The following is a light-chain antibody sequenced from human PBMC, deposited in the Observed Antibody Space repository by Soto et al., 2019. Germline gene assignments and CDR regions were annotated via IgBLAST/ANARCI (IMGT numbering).Light chain of an antibody. CDR1: SSNIGSNT. CDR3: AAWDDSLNGV. J-gene: IGLJ3*02. Sequence: QSVLTQPPSASGTPGQRVTISCSGSSSNIGSNTVNWYQQLPGTAPKLLIYTNTQRPSGVPDRFSGSKSGTSASLAISGLQSEDEADYYCAAWDDSLNGVFGGGTQLTVL. V-gene: IGLV1-44*01. CDR2: TNT.